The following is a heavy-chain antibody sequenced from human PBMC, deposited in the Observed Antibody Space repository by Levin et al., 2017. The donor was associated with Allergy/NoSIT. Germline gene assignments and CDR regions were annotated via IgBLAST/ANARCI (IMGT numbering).Heavy chain of an antibody. CDR2: IWYDGSNK. CDR1: GFTFSSYG. Sequence: PGGSLRLSCAASGFTFSSYGMHWVRQAPGKGLEWVAVIWYDGSNKYYADSVKGRFTISRDNSKNTLYLQMNSLSAEDTAVYYCARPGRFSGVENYFDYWGQGTLVTVSS. CDR3: ARPGRFSGVENYFDY. V-gene: IGHV3-33*01. J-gene: IGHJ4*02. D-gene: IGHD3-3*01.